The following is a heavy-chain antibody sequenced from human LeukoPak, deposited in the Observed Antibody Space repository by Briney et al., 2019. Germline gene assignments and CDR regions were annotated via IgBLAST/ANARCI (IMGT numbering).Heavy chain of an antibody. Sequence: LVASVKVSCKASGYTFTGYYMHWVRQASGQGLEWMGWINPNSGGTNYAQKFQGRVTMTRDTSISTAYMELSRLRSDDTAVYYCARDSGERGSGSYLIAYWGQGTLVTVSS. CDR1: GYTFTGYY. D-gene: IGHD3-10*01. CDR2: INPNSGGT. J-gene: IGHJ4*02. V-gene: IGHV1-2*03. CDR3: ARDSGERGSGSYLIAY.